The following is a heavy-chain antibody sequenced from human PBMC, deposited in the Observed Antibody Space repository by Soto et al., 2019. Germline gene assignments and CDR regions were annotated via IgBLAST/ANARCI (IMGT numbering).Heavy chain of an antibody. CDR3: ARKSRSSSWFDA. Sequence: GASVKVSCKASGYTFYTYSIAWVRQAPRQGLEWLGWISTYNGNTNYAQKLQGRVTMTTDTSTTTAYMELRSLTSDDTAVYYCARKSRSSSWFDAWGQGTLVTVSS. D-gene: IGHD6-6*01. V-gene: IGHV1-18*01. CDR2: ISTYNGNT. J-gene: IGHJ5*02. CDR1: GYTFYTYS.